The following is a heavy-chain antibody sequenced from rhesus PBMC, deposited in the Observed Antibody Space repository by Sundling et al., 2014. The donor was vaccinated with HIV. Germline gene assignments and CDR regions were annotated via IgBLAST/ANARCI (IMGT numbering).Heavy chain of an antibody. Sequence: QVQLQESGPRTVEAFRDPCPLTCVVSGGFIRGAYGWGWIRQPPGKGLEWIGSIYSTNGDTHYNPSLKSRVTISADTSKNLFSLKLTSVTAADTAVYYCATAIDGSSFDSWGQGVLVSVSS. CDR3: ATAIDGSSFDS. D-gene: IGHD4-29*01. J-gene: IGHJ4*01. V-gene: IGHV4-76*01. CDR1: GGFIRGAYG. CDR2: IYSTNGDT.